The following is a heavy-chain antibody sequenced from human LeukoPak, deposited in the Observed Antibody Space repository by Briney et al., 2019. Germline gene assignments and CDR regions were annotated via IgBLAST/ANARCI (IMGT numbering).Heavy chain of an antibody. CDR2: ISYDGSNK. CDR3: TRVSGVVYYDFMDV. D-gene: IGHD2-15*01. J-gene: IGHJ6*03. CDR1: GFTFSSYA. V-gene: IGHV3-30*04. Sequence: LPGGSLRLSCAASGFTFSSYAMHWVRQAPGKWLEWVAVISYDGSNKYYADSVKGRFTISRDNANNSVYLQMNSLRVEDTAVYYCTRVSGVVYYDFMDVWGKGTTVTVSS.